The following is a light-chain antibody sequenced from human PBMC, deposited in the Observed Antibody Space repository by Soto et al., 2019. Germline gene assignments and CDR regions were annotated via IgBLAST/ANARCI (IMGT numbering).Light chain of an antibody. CDR3: QQYNNWPSIT. Sequence: ENVLTQSPGTLSLSPGERATLSCRASQSVTSTYLAWYQQKPGQAPRLLIYAASSRATGIPDRFSGSGSGTDFTLTISSLQSEDFAVYYCQQYNNWPSITFGQGTRLEIK. CDR2: AAS. CDR1: QSVTSTY. J-gene: IGKJ5*01. V-gene: IGKV3-20*01.